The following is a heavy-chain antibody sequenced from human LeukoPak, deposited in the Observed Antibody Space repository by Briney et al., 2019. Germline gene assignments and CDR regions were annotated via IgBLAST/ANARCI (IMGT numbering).Heavy chain of an antibody. CDR3: AKGKSGSYYYFDY. D-gene: IGHD1-26*01. V-gene: IGHV3-21*04. Sequence: PGGSLRLSCAASGFTFSSYSMNWVRQAPGKGLEWVSSISSSSSCIYYADSVKGRFTISRDNAKNSLYLQMNSLRAEDTAVYYCAKGKSGSYYYFDYWGQGTLVTVSS. CDR2: ISSSSSCI. J-gene: IGHJ4*02. CDR1: GFTFSSYS.